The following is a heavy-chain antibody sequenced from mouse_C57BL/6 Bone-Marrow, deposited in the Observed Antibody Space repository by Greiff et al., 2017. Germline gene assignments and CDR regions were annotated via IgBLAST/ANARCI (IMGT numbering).Heavy chain of an antibody. Sequence: VKLMESGAELARPGASVKLSCKASGYTFTSYGISWVKQRTGQGLEWIGEFYPRSGNIYYNEKFKGKATLTADKSSSTASMELRRLTSEDSAVYFCTIDYYGNYDGYFDVWGTGTTVTGSS. D-gene: IGHD2-1*01. CDR1: GYTFTSYG. CDR3: TIDYYGNYDGYFDV. J-gene: IGHJ1*03. V-gene: IGHV1-81*01. CDR2: FYPRSGNI.